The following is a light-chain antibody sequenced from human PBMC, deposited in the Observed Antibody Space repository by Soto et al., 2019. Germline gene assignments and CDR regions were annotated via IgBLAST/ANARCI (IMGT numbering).Light chain of an antibody. V-gene: IGKV3-11*01. CDR1: QGVGRF. CDR3: QQRGGWPLT. CDR2: DAS. J-gene: IGKJ4*01. Sequence: EIVLTQSLATLSLSPGERAALSCRASQGVGRFLAWYQQKPGQAPRLLIYDASNRATGIPARFSGSGSVTDFTLAIDNLEPEDFAVYYCQQRGGWPLTFGGGTKVEIK.